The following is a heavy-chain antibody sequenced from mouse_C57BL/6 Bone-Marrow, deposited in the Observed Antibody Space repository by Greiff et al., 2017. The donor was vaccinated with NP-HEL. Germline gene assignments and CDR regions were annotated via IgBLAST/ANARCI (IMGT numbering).Heavy chain of an antibody. CDR1: GYTFTDYE. D-gene: IGHD2-5*01. V-gene: IGHV1-15*01. J-gene: IGHJ4*01. CDR3: TRCSNSNYYAMDY. Sequence: QVHVKQSGAELVRPGASVTLSCKASGYTFTDYEMHWVKQTPVHGLEWIGAIDPETGGTAYNQKFKGKAILTADKSSSTAYMELRSLTSEDSAVYYCTRCSNSNYYAMDYWGQGTSVTVSS. CDR2: IDPETGGT.